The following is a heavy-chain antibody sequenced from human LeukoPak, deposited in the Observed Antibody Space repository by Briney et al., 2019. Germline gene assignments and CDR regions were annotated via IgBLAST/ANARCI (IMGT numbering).Heavy chain of an antibody. J-gene: IGHJ3*02. V-gene: IGHV4-34*01. CDR3: ARISALLWPPGRGFDI. Sequence: SETLSLTCAVFGGSFSGYSWSWIRQPPGKGLEWIGEINHSGSTNYNPSLKSRVTISADTSKYQFSLKLSSVTAADTAVYYCARISALLWPPGRGFDIWGQGTMVTVSS. CDR2: INHSGST. CDR1: GGSFSGYS. D-gene: IGHD3-10*01.